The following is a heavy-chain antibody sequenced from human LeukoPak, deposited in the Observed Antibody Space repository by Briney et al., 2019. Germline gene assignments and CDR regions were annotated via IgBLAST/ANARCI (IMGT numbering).Heavy chain of an antibody. CDR1: GFTFSSYA. CDR3: AKRGSSGYRTFVFGY. CDR2: ISGSGGST. D-gene: IGHD3-22*01. J-gene: IGHJ4*02. V-gene: IGHV3-23*01. Sequence: GGSLRLSCAASGFTFSSYAMSWVRQAPGKGLEWVSAISGSGGSTYYADSVKGRFTISRDNSKNTLYLQMNSLRAEDTAVYYCAKRGSSGYRTFVFGYWGQGTLVTVSS.